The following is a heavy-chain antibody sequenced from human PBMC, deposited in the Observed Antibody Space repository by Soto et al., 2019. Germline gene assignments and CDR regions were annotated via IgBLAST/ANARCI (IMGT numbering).Heavy chain of an antibody. V-gene: IGHV4-59*01. D-gene: IGHD5-18*01. CDR2: IYDSGST. CDR3: AREHGFSYGLNYCEP. Sequence: SETLSLTCTVSGGSINNYYWSWIRQPPGKGLEWIGYIYDSGSTNYNPSLKSRVTMSVDTSKNQFSLNLSSVTAADTAVYYCAREHGFSYGLNYCEPWGQGTLVTVS. J-gene: IGHJ5*02. CDR1: GGSINNYY.